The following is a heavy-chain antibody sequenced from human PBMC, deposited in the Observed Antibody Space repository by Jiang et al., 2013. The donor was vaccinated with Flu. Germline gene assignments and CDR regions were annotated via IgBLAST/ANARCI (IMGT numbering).Heavy chain of an antibody. Sequence: SVKVSCKASGYTFTIYYIHWVRQAPGQGLELMGWINPYSGGTDYAQKFQGRVTMTRDTSISTAYMELSRLTSDDTAVYYCTRDSGPPDHWFDPWGQGTLVTVSS. CDR2: INPYSGGT. CDR1: GYTFTIYY. J-gene: IGHJ5*02. CDR3: TRDSGPPDHWFDP. V-gene: IGHV1-2*02.